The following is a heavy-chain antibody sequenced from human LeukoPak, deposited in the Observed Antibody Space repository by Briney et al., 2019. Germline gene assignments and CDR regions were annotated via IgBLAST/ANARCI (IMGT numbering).Heavy chain of an antibody. CDR1: GYTFTSYD. Sequence: GASVKVSCKASGYTFTSYDINWVRQATGQGLEWMGWMNPNSGNTGYAQKFQGRVTMTRDTSISTAYLELTTLRSEDTAVYYCASIAVAGTPESAPMDVWGKGTTVTVSS. J-gene: IGHJ6*04. D-gene: IGHD6-19*01. CDR3: ASIAVAGTPESAPMDV. V-gene: IGHV1-8*01. CDR2: MNPNSGNT.